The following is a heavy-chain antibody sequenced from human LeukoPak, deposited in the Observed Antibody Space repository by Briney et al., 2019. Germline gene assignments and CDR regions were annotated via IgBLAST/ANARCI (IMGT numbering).Heavy chain of an antibody. CDR3: ARDLYNWKRSYYYYGMDV. CDR1: GGTFSSYA. CDR2: IIPIFGTA. D-gene: IGHD1-20*01. V-gene: IGHV1-69*05. Sequence: GSSVKVSCKASGGTFSSYAISWVRQAPGQGLEWMGGIIPIFGTANYAQKLQGRVTMTTDTSTSTAYMELRSLRSDDTAVYYCARDLYNWKRSYYYYGMDVWGQGTTVTVSS. J-gene: IGHJ6*02.